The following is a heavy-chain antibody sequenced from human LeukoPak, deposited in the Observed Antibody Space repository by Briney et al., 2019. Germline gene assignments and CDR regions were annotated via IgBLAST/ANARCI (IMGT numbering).Heavy chain of an antibody. J-gene: IGHJ4*02. Sequence: GGSLTLSCAASGFTFSDYAMNWFRQAPGKGLEWVSRMAYTGTYHALSVKGRFIVSNDNSKSMLFLLIKSLRSERSAVYFFSNRLFSELWGQGILVPVLS. CDR1: GFTFSDYA. D-gene: IGHD3-10*01. V-gene: IGHV3-23*01. CDR2: MAYTGT. CDR3: SNRLFSEL.